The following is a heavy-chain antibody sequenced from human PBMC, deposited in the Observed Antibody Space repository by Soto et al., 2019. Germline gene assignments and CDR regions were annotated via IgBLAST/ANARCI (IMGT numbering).Heavy chain of an antibody. CDR1: GFTFSSYG. D-gene: IGHD6-13*01. V-gene: IGHV3-30*18. Sequence: GGSLRLSCAASGFTFSSYGMHWVRQAPGKGLEWVAVISYYGSNKYYADSVKGRFTISRDNSKNTLYLQMNSLRAEDTAVYYCAKDRGRVGAAGTLMDVWGQGTTVTVSS. J-gene: IGHJ6*02. CDR2: ISYYGSNK. CDR3: AKDRGRVGAAGTLMDV.